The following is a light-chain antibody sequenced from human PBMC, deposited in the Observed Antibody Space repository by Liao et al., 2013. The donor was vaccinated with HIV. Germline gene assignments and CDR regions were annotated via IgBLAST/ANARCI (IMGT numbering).Light chain of an antibody. CDR2: QDS. CDR3: QAWDSSTWV. V-gene: IGLV3-1*01. Sequence: SYELTRPPSVSVSPGQTASITCSGDKLGNRYASWYQQKPGQSPVLVIYQDSKRPSGIPERFSGSNSGNTATLTITGTQAMDEAAYYCQAWDSSTWVFGGGARLTVL. J-gene: IGLJ3*02. CDR1: KLGNRY.